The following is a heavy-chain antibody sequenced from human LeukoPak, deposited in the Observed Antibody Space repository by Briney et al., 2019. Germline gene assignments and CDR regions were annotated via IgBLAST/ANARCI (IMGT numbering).Heavy chain of an antibody. Sequence: SQTLSLTCTVSGGSMNNYYWSWIRQPPGKGLEWNGYIYYSGSTNHNPSLESRVSISLDTSKNQFSLKLSSVTAADTAVYYCARRDWGYYYGMDVWGQGITVTVSS. J-gene: IGHJ6*02. V-gene: IGHV4-59*01. CDR3: ARRDWGYYYGMDV. CDR1: GGSMNNYY. CDR2: IYYSGST. D-gene: IGHD7-27*01.